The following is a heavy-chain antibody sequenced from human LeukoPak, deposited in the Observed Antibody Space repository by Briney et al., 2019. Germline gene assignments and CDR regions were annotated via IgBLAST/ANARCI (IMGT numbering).Heavy chain of an antibody. V-gene: IGHV3-48*03. CDR3: ARVNGNYYDSSGPFDY. D-gene: IGHD3-22*01. CDR1: GFTFSSYE. J-gene: IGHJ4*02. Sequence: GGSLRLSCAASGFTFSSYEMNWVRQAPGKGLEWVSYISSSGYTTYYADSVKGRFTISRDNSKNTLYLQMNSLRAEDTAVYYCARVNGNYYDSSGPFDYWGQGTLVTVSS. CDR2: ISSSGYTT.